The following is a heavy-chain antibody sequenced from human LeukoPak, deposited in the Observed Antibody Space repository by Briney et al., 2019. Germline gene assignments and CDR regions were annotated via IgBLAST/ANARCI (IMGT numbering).Heavy chain of an antibody. CDR3: ARVECSGGSCYLSDYYYYYMDV. CDR2: ISSSSSYI. J-gene: IGHJ6*03. Sequence: PGGPLRLSCAASGFTFSSYSMNWVRQAPGKGLEWVSSISSSSSYIYYADSVKGRFTISRDNAKNSLYLQMNSLRAEDTAVYYCARVECSGGSCYLSDYYYYYMDVWGKGTTVTVSS. V-gene: IGHV3-21*01. D-gene: IGHD2-15*01. CDR1: GFTFSSYS.